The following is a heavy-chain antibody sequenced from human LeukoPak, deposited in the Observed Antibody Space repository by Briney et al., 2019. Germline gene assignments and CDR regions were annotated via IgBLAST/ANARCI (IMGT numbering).Heavy chain of an antibody. D-gene: IGHD1-26*01. Sequence: SVKVSCKASGGTFSSYAISWVRQAPGQGLEWMGRNIPILGIANYAQKFQGRVTITADKSTSTAYMELSSLRSEDTAVYYCAVSGSSDFDYWGQGTLVTVSS. CDR2: NIPILGIA. CDR1: GGTFSSYA. CDR3: AVSGSSDFDY. V-gene: IGHV1-69*04. J-gene: IGHJ4*02.